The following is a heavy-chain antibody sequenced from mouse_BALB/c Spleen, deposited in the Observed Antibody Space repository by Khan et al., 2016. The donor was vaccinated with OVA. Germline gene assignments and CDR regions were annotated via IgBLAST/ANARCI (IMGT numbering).Heavy chain of an antibody. CDR2: ILPGSNIT. V-gene: IGHV1-9*01. J-gene: IGHJ3*01. D-gene: IGHD1-1*01. CDR1: GYTFSSYW. Sequence: QVRLQQSGAELMKPGASVKISCKASGYTFSSYWIGWVKQRPGHGLEWIGEILPGSNITNYNERFKDKATFHADTSSNTASMQLSSLTSEDSASYYCARGNYYGSTSWFGYWGQGTLVTVSA. CDR3: ARGNYYGSTSWFGY.